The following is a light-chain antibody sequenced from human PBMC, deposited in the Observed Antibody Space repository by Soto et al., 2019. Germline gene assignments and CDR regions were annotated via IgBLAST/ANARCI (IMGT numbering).Light chain of an antibody. CDR1: QGIRSR. CDR2: AAS. Sequence: DIQMTQSPSSVSATVGDRVTITCRASQGIRSRLAWYQQKPGKAPKLLIFAASSVQSGVPSRFSGSGSGTDFTLTISSLQPEDFATYYCQQANSFPFTFGPGTKVDIK. V-gene: IGKV1-12*01. J-gene: IGKJ3*01. CDR3: QQANSFPFT.